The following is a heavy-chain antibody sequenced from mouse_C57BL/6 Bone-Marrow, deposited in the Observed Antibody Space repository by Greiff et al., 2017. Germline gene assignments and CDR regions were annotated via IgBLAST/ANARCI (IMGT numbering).Heavy chain of an antibody. CDR1: GFTFSSYA. J-gene: IGHJ3*01. CDR2: ISDGGSYT. Sequence: EVQLVESGGGLVKPGGSLKLSCAASGFTFSSYAMSWVRQTPEKRLEWVATISDGGSYTYYPDNVKGRFTISRDNAKNNLYLQMSHLKSEDTAMYYCARDSGAEGFAYWGQGTLVTVSA. D-gene: IGHD3-2*02. CDR3: ARDSGAEGFAY. V-gene: IGHV5-4*01.